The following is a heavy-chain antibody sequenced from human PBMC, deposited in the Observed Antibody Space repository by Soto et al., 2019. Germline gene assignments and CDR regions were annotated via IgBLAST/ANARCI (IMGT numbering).Heavy chain of an antibody. CDR1: GGSVSNKTYY. CDR2: VYYSGTT. J-gene: IGHJ4*02. CDR3: ARVKLAGRGGFDY. D-gene: IGHD2-15*01. V-gene: IGHV4-61*01. Sequence: PSETLSLTCSVSGGSVSNKTYYWSWIRQPPGKRLEWIGYVYYSGTTNYNPSLKSRVTISVDLSKNQFSLRLSSVTTADTALYYCARVKLAGRGGFDYWGLGTLVTVSS.